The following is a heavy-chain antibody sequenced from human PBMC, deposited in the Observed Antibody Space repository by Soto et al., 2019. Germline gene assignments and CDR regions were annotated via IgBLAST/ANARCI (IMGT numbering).Heavy chain of an antibody. V-gene: IGHV4-59*01. CDR2: IHYSGST. D-gene: IGHD3-3*01. CDR1: GGSISSYY. CDR3: ARDQLRFLGIMDV. J-gene: IGHJ6*03. Sequence: SETLSLTCTVSGGSISSYYWSWIRQPPGKGPEWIGYIHYSGSTNYNPSLKSRVTILVDTSKNQFSLRLRSVTAADTALYYCARDQLRFLGIMDVWGKGTTVTVSS.